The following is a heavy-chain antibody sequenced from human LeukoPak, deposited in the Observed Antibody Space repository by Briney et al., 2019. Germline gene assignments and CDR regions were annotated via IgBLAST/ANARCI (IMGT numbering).Heavy chain of an antibody. J-gene: IGHJ4*02. V-gene: IGHV1-2*02. CDR3: AISLRGTTVVTPVLYFDY. CDR1: GYTFTGYY. CDR2: INPNSGGT. D-gene: IGHD4-23*01. Sequence: GASVKVSCKASGYTFTGYYMHWVRQAPGQGLEWMGWINPNSGGTNYAQKFQGRVTMTRDTSISTAYMELSRLRSDDTAVYYCAISLRGTTVVTPVLYFDYWGQGTLVTVSS.